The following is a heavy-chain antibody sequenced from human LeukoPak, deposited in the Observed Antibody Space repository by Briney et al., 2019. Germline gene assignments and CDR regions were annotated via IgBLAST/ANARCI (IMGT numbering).Heavy chain of an antibody. CDR2: IKSKTDGGTT. CDR3: TTVLHYDILTGYYRGLD. CDR1: GFTFSNAW. V-gene: IGHV3-15*01. D-gene: IGHD3-9*01. J-gene: IGHJ4*02. Sequence: PGGSLRLSCAASGFTFSNAWMSWVRQAPGKGLEWVGRIKSKTDGGTTDYAAPVKGRFAISRDDSKNTLYLQMNSLKTEDTAVYYCTTVLHYDILTGYYRGLDWGQGTLVTVSS.